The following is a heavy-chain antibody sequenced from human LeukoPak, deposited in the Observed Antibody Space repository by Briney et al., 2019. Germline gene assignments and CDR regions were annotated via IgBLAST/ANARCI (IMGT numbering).Heavy chain of an antibody. J-gene: IGHJ4*02. CDR2: IYSGGST. CDR3: ARGTFSYGSGSYANFDY. V-gene: IGHV3-66*01. Sequence: TGGSLRLSCAASGFTVSSNYMSWVRQAPGKGLEWVSVIYSGGSTYYADSVKGRFTISRDTSKNTLYLQMNSLRAEDTAVYYCARGTFSYGSGSYANFDYWGQGTLVTVSS. D-gene: IGHD3-10*01. CDR1: GFTVSSNY.